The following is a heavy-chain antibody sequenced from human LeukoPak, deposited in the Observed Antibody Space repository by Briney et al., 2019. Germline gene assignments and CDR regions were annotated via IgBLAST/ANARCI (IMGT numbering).Heavy chain of an antibody. Sequence: GGSLRLSCAASGFTFNNYAIHWVRQAPGKGLEWVSSISSSSSYIYYADSVKGRFTISRDNAKNSLYLQMNSLRAEDTAVYYCARDPPNISPYYYGSGSLGYFDLWGRGTLVTVSS. CDR2: ISSSSSYI. D-gene: IGHD3-10*01. V-gene: IGHV3-21*01. J-gene: IGHJ2*01. CDR3: ARDPPNISPYYYGSGSLGYFDL. CDR1: GFTFNNYA.